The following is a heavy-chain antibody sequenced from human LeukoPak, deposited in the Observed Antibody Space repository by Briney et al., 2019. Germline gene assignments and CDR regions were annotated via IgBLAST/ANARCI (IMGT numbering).Heavy chain of an antibody. D-gene: IGHD5-24*01. CDR1: GFTFSSYA. Sequence: GGSLRLSCAASGFTFSSYAMSWVRQAPGKGLEWVSAISGSGGSTYYADSVKGRFTISRDNSKNTLYLQMNSQRAEDTAVYYCAKGVEMATTPLFDYWGQGTLVTVSS. J-gene: IGHJ4*02. CDR3: AKGVEMATTPLFDY. CDR2: ISGSGGST. V-gene: IGHV3-23*01.